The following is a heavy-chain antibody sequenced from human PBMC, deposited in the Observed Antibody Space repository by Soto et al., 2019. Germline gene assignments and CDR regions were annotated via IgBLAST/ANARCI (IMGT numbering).Heavy chain of an antibody. CDR2: IYPGDSDT. D-gene: IGHD1-26*01. Sequence: EVQLVQSGAEVKKPGESLKISCKGSGYSFTSYWIGWVRQMPGKGLEWMGIIYPGDSDTRYSPSFQGQVTISADKSISTADLQGSSLKASDTAMYYCARHESYYEGEAGAFDIWGQGTMVTVSS. J-gene: IGHJ3*02. V-gene: IGHV5-51*01. CDR1: GYSFTSYW. CDR3: ARHESYYEGEAGAFDI.